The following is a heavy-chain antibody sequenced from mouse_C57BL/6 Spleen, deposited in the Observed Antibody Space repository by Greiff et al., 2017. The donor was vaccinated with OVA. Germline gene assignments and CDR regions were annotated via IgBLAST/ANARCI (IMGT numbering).Heavy chain of an antibody. CDR3: AREKTAQATGFAY. CDR1: GYTFTSYT. D-gene: IGHD3-2*02. J-gene: IGHJ3*01. CDR2: INPSSGYT. Sequence: VKLVESGAELARPGASVKMSCKASGYTFTSYTMHWVKQRPGQGLEWIGYINPSSGYTKYNQKFKDKATLTADKSSSTAYMQLSSLTSEDSAVYYCAREKTAQATGFAYWGQGTLVTVSA. V-gene: IGHV1-4*01.